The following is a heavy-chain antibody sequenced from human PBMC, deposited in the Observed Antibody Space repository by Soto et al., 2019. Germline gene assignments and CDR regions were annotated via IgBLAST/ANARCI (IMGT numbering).Heavy chain of an antibody. CDR1: GGTFSSYA. D-gene: IGHD2-2*01. CDR3: AVYCSSTSCYAYYYYGMDV. J-gene: IGHJ6*02. Sequence: SVKVSCKASGGTFSSYAISWVRQAPGQGLEWMGGIIPIFGTANYAQKFQGRVTITADESTSTAYMELSSLRSEDTAVYYCAVYCSSTSCYAYYYYGMDVWGQGTTVTVSS. CDR2: IIPIFGTA. V-gene: IGHV1-69*13.